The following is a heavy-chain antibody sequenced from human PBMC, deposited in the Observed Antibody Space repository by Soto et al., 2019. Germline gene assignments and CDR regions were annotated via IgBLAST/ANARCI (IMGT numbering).Heavy chain of an antibody. CDR3: ARQGSNGAYYYYGMDV. J-gene: IGHJ6*02. CDR2: IYPGDSDT. CDR1: GYRFSSYW. Sequence: GESLKISCQGSGYRFSSYWIAWVRQMPGKGLEWMGIIYPGDSDTIYSPSFQGQVTFSVDKSTSTAYLQWSSLKASDAAMYYCARQGSNGAYYYYGMDVWGQGTTVTVSS. V-gene: IGHV5-51*01. D-gene: IGHD2-8*01.